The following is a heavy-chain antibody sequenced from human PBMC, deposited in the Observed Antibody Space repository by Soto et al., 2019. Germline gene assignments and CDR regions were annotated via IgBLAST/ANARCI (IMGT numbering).Heavy chain of an antibody. D-gene: IGHD3-9*01. Sequence: QVQLVQSGAEVKKPGASVKVSCKASGYTFTSYAMHWVRQAPGQRLEWMGWINAGNGNTKYSQKFQGRVTITRDTSASTAYMELSSLRSEDTSVYYCARASDILTAHDAFDIWGQGTMVTVSS. CDR3: ARASDILTAHDAFDI. V-gene: IGHV1-3*01. CDR1: GYTFTSYA. J-gene: IGHJ3*02. CDR2: INAGNGNT.